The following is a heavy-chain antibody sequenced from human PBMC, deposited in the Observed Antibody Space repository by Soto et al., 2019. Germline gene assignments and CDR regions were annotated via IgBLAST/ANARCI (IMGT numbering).Heavy chain of an antibody. CDR2: IIPIFGTA. D-gene: IGHD1-7*01. J-gene: IGHJ4*02. CDR3: ARDRGQNWNWFGRGVNYFDY. V-gene: IGHV1-69*01. Sequence: QVQLVQSGAEVKKPGSSVKVSCKASGGTFSSYAISWVRQAPGQGLEWMGGIIPIFGTANYAQKFQGRVTITASESTSKAYMKLSSLRSEDTAVYYCARDRGQNWNWFGRGVNYFDYWGQGTLVTVSS. CDR1: GGTFSSYA.